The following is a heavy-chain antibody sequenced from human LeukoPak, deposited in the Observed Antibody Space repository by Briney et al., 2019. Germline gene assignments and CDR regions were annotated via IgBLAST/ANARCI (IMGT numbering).Heavy chain of an antibody. Sequence: SETLSLTCTVSGGSISSYYWSWIRQPPGKGLEWIGYIYYSGSTNCNPSLKSRVTISVDTSKNQFSLKLSSVTAADTAVYYCATQAGSRKYYFDYWGQGTLVTVSS. J-gene: IGHJ4*02. CDR3: ATQAGSRKYYFDY. V-gene: IGHV4-59*01. D-gene: IGHD6-13*01. CDR2: IYYSGST. CDR1: GGSISSYY.